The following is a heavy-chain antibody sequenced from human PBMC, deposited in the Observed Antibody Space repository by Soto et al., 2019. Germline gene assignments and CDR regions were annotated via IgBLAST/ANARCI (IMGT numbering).Heavy chain of an antibody. CDR2: INHSGST. Sequence: PSETLSLTCAVYGGSFSGYYWSWIRQPPGKGLEWIGEINHSGSTNYNPSLKSRVTISVDTSKNQFSLKLSSVTAADTAVYYCARRTYVWGSYREPLYYFDYWGQGTLVTVSS. J-gene: IGHJ4*02. CDR1: GGSFSGYY. D-gene: IGHD3-16*02. CDR3: ARRTYVWGSYREPLYYFDY. V-gene: IGHV4-34*01.